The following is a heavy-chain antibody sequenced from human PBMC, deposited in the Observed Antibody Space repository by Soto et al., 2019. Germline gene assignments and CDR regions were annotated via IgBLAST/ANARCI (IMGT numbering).Heavy chain of an antibody. J-gene: IGHJ3*02. D-gene: IGHD3-9*01. CDR1: SVSVSSGEYY. Sequence: TRSLTCTVSSVSVSSGEYYWSWIRQPPGKGLEWIGYIYYTRRTYYNPALKSRVIISVDTSKNKFSLKLSSVTAAEKAVYYCARAHYDILTGYPTHAFDIWGQGTMVTVSS. CDR2: IYYTRRT. V-gene: IGHV4-30-4*01. CDR3: ARAHYDILTGYPTHAFDI.